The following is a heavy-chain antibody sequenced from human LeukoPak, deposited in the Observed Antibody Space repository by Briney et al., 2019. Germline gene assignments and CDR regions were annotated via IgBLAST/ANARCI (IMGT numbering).Heavy chain of an antibody. CDR2: IFYSGST. D-gene: IGHD2-15*01. CDR3: ARILDCSSSSCSYGRDV. J-gene: IGHJ6*02. CDR1: GGSMSSYY. Sequence: SETLSLTCAVCGGSMSSYYGSWIRQPRGEGLEWIGYIFYSGSTNYNPSLKSRVTISVDTSKNQFSLKLSSGTAADTAVYYCARILDCSSSSCSYGRDVWGQGTTVTVP. V-gene: IGHV4-59*08.